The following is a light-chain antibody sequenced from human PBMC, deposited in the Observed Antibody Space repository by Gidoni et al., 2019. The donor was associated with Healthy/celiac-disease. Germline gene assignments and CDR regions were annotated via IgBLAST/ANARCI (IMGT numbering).Light chain of an antibody. CDR2: EVT. J-gene: IGLJ2*01. V-gene: IGLV2-8*01. CDR1: CRDFGGYNY. CDR3: SSYAGSNNLV. Sequence: QSALTQPASEAGSPGQSVTMSCTRTCRDFGGYNYVSWYQQHPGKAPKLMIYEVTKRPSGFPVRFSGSKSGNTASLTVSGLQAEDEADYFCSSYAGSNNLVFGGGTKLTVL.